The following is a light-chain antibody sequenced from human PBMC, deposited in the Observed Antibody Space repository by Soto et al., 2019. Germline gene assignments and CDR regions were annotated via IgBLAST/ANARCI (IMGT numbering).Light chain of an antibody. CDR1: QSVSRW. V-gene: IGKV1-5*03. CDR3: QQYNDNWT. Sequence: DIQMTQSPSTLSASVGDRVTITCRASQSVSRWLAWYQQKPGKAPKLLIYKASTLESGVPSRFSGSGSGTEFTLAISSLQPDDSASYCCQQYNDNWTFGQGTKVEIK. CDR2: KAS. J-gene: IGKJ1*01.